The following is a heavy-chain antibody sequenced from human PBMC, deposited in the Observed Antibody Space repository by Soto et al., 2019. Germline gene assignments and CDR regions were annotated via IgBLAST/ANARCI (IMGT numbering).Heavy chain of an antibody. CDR1: GFTFSHYN. D-gene: IGHD3-3*01. J-gene: IGHJ4*02. V-gene: IGHV3-48*01. CDR2: INTGSSTT. Sequence: EVQLVESGGDLIQPGGSLRLSCAASGFTFSHYNMNWVRQAPGKGLEWIAYINTGSSTTSYADSVEGRFTISRENAKNSLYLEMNSLRAEDTAVYYCARDREDFLRIFDCWGRGTLVSVSS. CDR3: ARDREDFLRIFDC.